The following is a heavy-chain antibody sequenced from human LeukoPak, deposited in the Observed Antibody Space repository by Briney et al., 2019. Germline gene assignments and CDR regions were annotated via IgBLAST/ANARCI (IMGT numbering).Heavy chain of an antibody. CDR2: INAGNGNT. V-gene: IGHV1-3*01. CDR1: GGTFSSYA. CDR3: ATKYGTGYSSSWYDYCYGMDV. D-gene: IGHD6-13*01. J-gene: IGHJ6*02. Sequence: ASVKVSCKASGGTFSSYAISWVRQAPGQRLEWMGWINAGNGNTKYSQKFQGRVTITRDTSASTAYMELSSLRSEDTAVYYCATKYGTGYSSSWYDYCYGMDVWGQGTTVTVSS.